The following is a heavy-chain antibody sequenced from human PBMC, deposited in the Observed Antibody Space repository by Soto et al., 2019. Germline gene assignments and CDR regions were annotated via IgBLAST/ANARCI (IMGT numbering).Heavy chain of an antibody. CDR3: ARDRYGDYLYDY. CDR2: ISTSSYT. CDR1: GFTFSSYT. D-gene: IGHD4-17*01. Sequence: EVQLVESGGGLVKPGGSLRLPCAASGFTFSSYTMNWVRQAPGKGLECVSSISTSSYTDYADSVKGRFTISRDNAKNALYLQMNGLRAEDTAVYYCARDRYGDYLYDYWGQGTLVTVSS. J-gene: IGHJ4*02. V-gene: IGHV3-21*01.